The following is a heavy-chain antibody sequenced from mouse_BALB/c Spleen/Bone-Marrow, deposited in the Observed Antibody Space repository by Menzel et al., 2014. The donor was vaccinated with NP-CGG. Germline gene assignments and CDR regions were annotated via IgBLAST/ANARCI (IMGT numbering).Heavy chain of an antibody. D-gene: IGHD2-1*01. Sequence: EVQGVESGGGLVQPGGSLKLSCAASGFTFSNYGMSWVRQTPDKRLELVATINGNGGSTYYPDSVKGRFTISRDTAKNTLYLQMSSLKSEETPMYCCVRGNYGNYVDYVYFWGQGTTLTVSS. CDR3: VRGNYGNYVDYVYF. J-gene: IGHJ2*01. V-gene: IGHV5-6-3*01. CDR2: INGNGGST. CDR1: GFTFSNYG.